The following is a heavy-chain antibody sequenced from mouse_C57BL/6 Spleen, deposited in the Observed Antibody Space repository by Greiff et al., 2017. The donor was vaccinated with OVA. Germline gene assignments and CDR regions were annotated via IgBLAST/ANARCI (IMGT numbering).Heavy chain of an antibody. J-gene: IGHJ3*01. CDR3: ARIYYDYGSWFAY. CDR2: IDPSDSET. CDR1: GYTFTSYW. V-gene: IGHV1-52*01. D-gene: IGHD2-4*01. Sequence: QVQLQQPGAELVRPGSSVKLSCKASGYTFTSYWMHWVKQRPIQGLEWIGNIDPSDSETHYNKKFKDKATLTVDKSSSTAYMQLISLTSEDSAVYYCARIYYDYGSWFAYWGQGTLVTVSA.